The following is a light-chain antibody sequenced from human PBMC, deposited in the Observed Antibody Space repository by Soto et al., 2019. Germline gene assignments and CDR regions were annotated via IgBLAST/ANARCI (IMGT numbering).Light chain of an antibody. V-gene: IGLV2-14*01. CDR3: SSYTSNSTWV. J-gene: IGLJ3*02. Sequence: QSALTQPASVSGSPGQSITISCTGTSSDVGGYNYVSWYQHYPGKAPKFMIYEVSNRPSGVSNRFSGSKSGNTASLTISGLQAEDEGDYYCSSYTSNSTWVFGGGTKLTVL. CDR1: SSDVGGYNY. CDR2: EVS.